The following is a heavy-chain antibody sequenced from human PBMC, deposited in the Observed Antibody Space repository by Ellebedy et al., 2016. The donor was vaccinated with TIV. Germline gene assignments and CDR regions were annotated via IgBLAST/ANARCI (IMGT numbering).Heavy chain of an antibody. CDR2: MYSGGGT. Sequence: GGSLRLSXAASGVTVSNNYMSWVRHAPGKGLEWVSVMYSGGGTFYADSVKGRFTISRDNSKNTLYLQMNSLRADDTAVYYCARDPYYGFGYFDLWGRGTLVTVSS. CDR1: GVTVSNNY. D-gene: IGHD3-10*01. V-gene: IGHV3-53*01. CDR3: ARDPYYGFGYFDL. J-gene: IGHJ2*01.